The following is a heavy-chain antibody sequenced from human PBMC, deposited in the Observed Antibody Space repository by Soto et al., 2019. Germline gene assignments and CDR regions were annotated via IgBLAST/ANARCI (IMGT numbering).Heavy chain of an antibody. Sequence: QVQLVQSGAEEKKPGASVKVSCKASGYTFTSYAMHWVRQAPGQRLEWMGWINAGNGNTKYAQKFQGRVTITRDTSASSAYMELSSLRSEDTAVYYCARSIVEVTALDYWGPGTLVTVSS. CDR3: ARSIVEVTALDY. J-gene: IGHJ4*02. CDR1: GYTFTSYA. CDR2: INAGNGNT. D-gene: IGHD2-21*02. V-gene: IGHV1-3*05.